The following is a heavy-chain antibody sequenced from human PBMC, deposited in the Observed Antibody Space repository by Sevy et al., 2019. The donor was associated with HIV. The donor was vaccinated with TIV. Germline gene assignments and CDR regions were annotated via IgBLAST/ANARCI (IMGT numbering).Heavy chain of an antibody. CDR2: IKGKTDGGTT. CDR1: GFTFDDYT. D-gene: IGHD3-3*01. J-gene: IGHJ2*01. Sequence: GGSLRLSCRASGFTFDDYTMSWVRQAPGKGLEWVGRIKGKTDGGTTDYAAPVKGRFTISRDESKNTVYLQINSLKTEDTAVYYCTTKSDFWSGYQYFDLWGRGTLVTVSS. CDR3: TTKSDFWSGYQYFDL. V-gene: IGHV3-15*01.